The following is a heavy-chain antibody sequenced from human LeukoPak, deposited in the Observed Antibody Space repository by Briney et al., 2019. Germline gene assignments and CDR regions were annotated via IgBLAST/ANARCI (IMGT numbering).Heavy chain of an antibody. V-gene: IGHV5-51*01. CDR1: GYSFTSYW. J-gene: IGHJ3*02. Sequence: GESLKISCKGSGYSFTSYWIGWVRQMPGKGLEWMGIIYPGDSDTRYSPSFQGQVTISADKSISTAYLQWSSLKASDTAMYYCARRTGGYCSSTSCRGAFDIWGQGTMVTVSS. D-gene: IGHD2-2*01. CDR3: ARRTGGYCSSTSCRGAFDI. CDR2: IYPGDSDT.